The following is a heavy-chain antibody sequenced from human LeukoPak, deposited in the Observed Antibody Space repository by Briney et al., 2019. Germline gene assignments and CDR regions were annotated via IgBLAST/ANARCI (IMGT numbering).Heavy chain of an antibody. CDR3: AKEYTGTFSPFPSYFDN. D-gene: IGHD1-26*01. Sequence: GGSLRLSCAASGFTFTTYWMSWVRQAPGKGLEWVANINQDGTEKFYVDSVKGRFTISRDNSKNTLYLQMNSLRAEDTAIYYCAKEYTGTFSPFPSYFDNWGQGTLVTVSS. CDR1: GFTFTTYW. CDR2: INQDGTEK. J-gene: IGHJ4*02. V-gene: IGHV3-7*03.